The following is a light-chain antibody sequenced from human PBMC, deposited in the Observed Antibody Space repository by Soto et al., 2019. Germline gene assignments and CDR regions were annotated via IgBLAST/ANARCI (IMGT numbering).Light chain of an antibody. V-gene: IGKV1-5*03. CDR3: QQYNTYST. CDR2: KAS. J-gene: IGKJ1*01. CDR1: QSISSW. Sequence: DIQMTQSPSTLSASVGDRVIITCRASQSISSWLAWYQQKPGEAPNLLIYKASTLASGVPSRFSGSGSGTEFTLTISSLQPDDFATYYCQQYNTYSTFGPGTKV.